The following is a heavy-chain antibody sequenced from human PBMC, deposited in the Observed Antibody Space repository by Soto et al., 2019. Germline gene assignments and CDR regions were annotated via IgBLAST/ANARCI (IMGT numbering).Heavy chain of an antibody. V-gene: IGHV3-30-3*01. D-gene: IGHD4-4*01. J-gene: IGHJ6*02. CDR1: GFTFSSYA. CDR3: ARGVYNYYYYGMDV. Sequence: GGSLSLSCAASGFTFSSYAMHWVRQAPGKGLEWVAVISYDGSNKYYADSVKGRFTISRDNSKNTLYLQMNSLRAEDTAVYYCARGVYNYYYYGMDVWGQGTTVTVSS. CDR2: ISYDGSNK.